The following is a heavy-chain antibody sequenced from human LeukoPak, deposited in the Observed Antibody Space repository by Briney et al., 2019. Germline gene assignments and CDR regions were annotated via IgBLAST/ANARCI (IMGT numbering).Heavy chain of an antibody. CDR1: GFTFSSYG. D-gene: IGHD3-3*01. CDR3: ARDDPRITIFGVVTAFDP. CDR2: IRYDGSNK. Sequence: PGGTLRLSCAASGFTFSSYGMHWVRQAPGKGLEWVAFIRYDGSNKYYADSVKGRFTISRDNSKNTLYLQMNSLRAEDTAVYYCARDDPRITIFGVVTAFDPWGQGTLVTVSS. J-gene: IGHJ5*02. V-gene: IGHV3-30*02.